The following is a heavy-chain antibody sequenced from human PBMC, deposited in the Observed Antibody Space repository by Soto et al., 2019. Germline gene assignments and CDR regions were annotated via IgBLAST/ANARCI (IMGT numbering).Heavy chain of an antibody. Sequence: GGSLRLSCAASGFTFSSYGMHWVRQAPGKGLEWVAVISYDGSNKYYADSVKGRFTISRDNSKNTLYLQMNSLRAEDTAVYYCAKMYYYDSSGYEGFDYWGQGTLVTVSS. CDR2: ISYDGSNK. CDR1: GFTFSSYG. J-gene: IGHJ4*02. CDR3: AKMYYYDSSGYEGFDY. D-gene: IGHD3-22*01. V-gene: IGHV3-30*18.